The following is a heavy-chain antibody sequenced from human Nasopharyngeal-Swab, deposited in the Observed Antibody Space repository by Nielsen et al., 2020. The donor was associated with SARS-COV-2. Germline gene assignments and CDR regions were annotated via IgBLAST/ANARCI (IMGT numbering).Heavy chain of an antibody. V-gene: IGHV1-69*13. CDR2: IIPIFGTA. Sequence: SVKVSCKASGGTFSSYAISWVRQAPGQGLEWMGGIIPIFGTANYAQKFQGRVTITADESTSTAYMELSSLRSEDTAVYYCARSEVYDILTGYTTPYLYFDLWGRGTLVTVSS. CDR1: GGTFSSYA. J-gene: IGHJ2*01. CDR3: ARSEVYDILTGYTTPYLYFDL. D-gene: IGHD3-9*01.